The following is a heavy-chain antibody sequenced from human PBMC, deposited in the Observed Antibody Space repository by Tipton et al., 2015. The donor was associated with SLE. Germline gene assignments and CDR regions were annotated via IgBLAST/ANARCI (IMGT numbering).Heavy chain of an antibody. CDR2: ISSNGGST. Sequence: SLRLSCSASGFTFSSYAMHWVRQAPGKGLEYVSAISSNGGSTYYADSVKGRFTISRDNSKNTLYLQMNSLRAEDTAVYYCARGVGMASGRGYWGQGTLVTVSS. CDR1: GFTFSSYA. V-gene: IGHV3-64*04. CDR3: ARGVGMASGRGY. J-gene: IGHJ4*02. D-gene: IGHD3-10*01.